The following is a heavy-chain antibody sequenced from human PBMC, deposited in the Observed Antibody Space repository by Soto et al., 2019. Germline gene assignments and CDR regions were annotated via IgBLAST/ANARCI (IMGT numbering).Heavy chain of an antibody. V-gene: IGHV1-69*01. CDR2: VSPPFRTS. D-gene: IGHD3-10*01. Sequence: QVQLVQSGAEVKKPGSSVKVSCKTSGVSFNNNGIGWVRQAPGHGLEWMGGVSPPFRTSNYARKFQGRISITAAACTGTVSRELSRLTSVDTAQYYCARVLSYGSGSYSPYGMDVWGHGTTVTVSS. CDR3: ARVLSYGSGSYSPYGMDV. J-gene: IGHJ6*02. CDR1: GVSFNNNG.